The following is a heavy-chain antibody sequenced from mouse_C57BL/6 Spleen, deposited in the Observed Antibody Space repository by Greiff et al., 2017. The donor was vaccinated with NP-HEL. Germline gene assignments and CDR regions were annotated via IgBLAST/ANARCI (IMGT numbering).Heavy chain of an antibody. V-gene: IGHV1-69*01. J-gene: IGHJ4*01. CDR3: ARGSYPNAMDY. Sequence: QVQLQQPGAELVMPGASVKLSCKASGYTFTSYWMHWVKQRPGQGLEWIGEIDPSDSYTNYNQKFKGKSTLTVDKSSSTAYMQLSSLTSEDSAVYYCARGSYPNAMDYWGQGTSVTVS. CDR2: IDPSDSYT. CDR1: GYTFTSYW. D-gene: IGHD2-10*01.